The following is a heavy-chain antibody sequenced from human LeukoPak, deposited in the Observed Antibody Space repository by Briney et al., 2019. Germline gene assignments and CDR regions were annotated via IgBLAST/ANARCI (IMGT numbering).Heavy chain of an antibody. CDR2: IWYDGSNK. J-gene: IGHJ4*02. V-gene: IGHV3-33*01. CDR3: ARFDYGGNLGFDY. CDR1: GFTFSSYD. Sequence: PGGSLRLSCAASGFTFSSYDMHWVRQAPGKGLEWVAVIWYDGSNKYYADSVKGRFTISRDNSKNTLYLQMNSLRAEDTAVYYCARFDYGGNLGFDYWGQGTLVTVSS. D-gene: IGHD4-23*01.